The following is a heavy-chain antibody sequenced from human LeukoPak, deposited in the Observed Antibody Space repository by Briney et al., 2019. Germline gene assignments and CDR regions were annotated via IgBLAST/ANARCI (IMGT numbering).Heavy chain of an antibody. D-gene: IGHD5-24*01. CDR2: INSDGSNT. CDR1: GFTVSGSY. V-gene: IGHV3-74*01. J-gene: IGHJ4*02. CDR3: ARARDGSLDY. Sequence: GGFLRLSCAASGFTVSGSYMSWVRQAPGKGLVWVSRINSDGSNTGYADSVMGRFTISRDNAKNTLYLQMNSLRADDTAMYYCARARDGSLDYWGQGTLVTVSS.